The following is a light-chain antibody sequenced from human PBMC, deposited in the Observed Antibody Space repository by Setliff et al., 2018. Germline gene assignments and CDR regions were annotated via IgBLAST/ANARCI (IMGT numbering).Light chain of an antibody. Sequence: QSALTQPASVSGSPGQSITISCAGTSSDVGAYSHVSWYQQYPGKAPKLMISEVSNRPSGVSYRFSGSKSGNTASLTISGLQAEDEADYYCMSYTTIRTYVFGTGTNVTVL. CDR2: EVS. CDR1: SSDVGAYSH. V-gene: IGLV2-14*01. J-gene: IGLJ1*01. CDR3: MSYTTIRTYV.